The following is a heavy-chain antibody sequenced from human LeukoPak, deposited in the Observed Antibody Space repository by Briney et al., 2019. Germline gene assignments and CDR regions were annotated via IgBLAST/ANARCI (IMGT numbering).Heavy chain of an antibody. CDR2: INHSGST. CDR1: GGSFSGYY. J-gene: IGHJ1*01. Sequence: SETLSLTCAVYGGSFSGYYWSWIRQPPGKGLEWIGEINHSGSTNYNPSLKSRVTISVDTSKNQLSLKLRFVTAADTAVYYCARLHYYDSSAYSRTPAYFQHWGQGTLVTVSS. CDR3: ARLHYYDSSAYSRTPAYFQH. V-gene: IGHV4-34*01. D-gene: IGHD3-22*01.